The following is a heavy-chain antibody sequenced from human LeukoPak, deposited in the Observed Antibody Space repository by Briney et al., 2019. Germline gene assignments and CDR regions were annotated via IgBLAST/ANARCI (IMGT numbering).Heavy chain of an antibody. CDR3: ASLTSEWLLFDY. J-gene: IGHJ4*02. D-gene: IGHD3-3*01. V-gene: IGHV3-48*03. CDR1: GFTFSSYE. Sequence: GGSLRLSCAASGFTFSSYEMNWVRQAPGKGLEWVSYISSSGSTIYYADSVKGRFTISRDNAKNSLYLQMNSLRAEDTAIYYCASLTSEWLLFDYWGQGTLVTVSS. CDR2: ISSSGSTI.